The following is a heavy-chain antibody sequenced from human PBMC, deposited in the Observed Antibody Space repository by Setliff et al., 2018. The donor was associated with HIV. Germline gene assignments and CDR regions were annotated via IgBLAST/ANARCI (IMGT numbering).Heavy chain of an antibody. V-gene: IGHV1-69*10. J-gene: IGHJ4*02. CDR3: ARALGYCSSTSCYAEYFDY. CDR1: GFTLREVS. Sequence: ASVKVSCKVSGFTLREVSMHWVRQAPGQGLQWVGGIIPFVNLTHYAQQFRGRVTITADKSTNTVYMELSSLRTEDTAVYYCARALGYCSSTSCYAEYFDYWGQGTLVTVSS. CDR2: IIPFVNLT. D-gene: IGHD2-2*01.